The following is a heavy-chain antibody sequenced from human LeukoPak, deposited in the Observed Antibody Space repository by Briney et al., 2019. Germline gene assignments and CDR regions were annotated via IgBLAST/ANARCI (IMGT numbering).Heavy chain of an antibody. CDR3: ARADMDNWNDVGWFDP. V-gene: IGHV1-69*01. J-gene: IGHJ5*02. Sequence: SVKVSCKASGGTFSSYAISWVRQAPGQGLEWMGGIIPIFGTANYAQKFQGRVTITADESTSAAYMELSSLRSEDAAVYYCARADMDNWNDVGWFDPWGQGTLVTVSS. CDR2: IIPIFGTA. CDR1: GGTFSSYA. D-gene: IGHD1-20*01.